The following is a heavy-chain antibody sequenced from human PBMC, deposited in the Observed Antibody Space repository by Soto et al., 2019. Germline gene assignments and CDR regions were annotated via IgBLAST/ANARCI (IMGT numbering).Heavy chain of an antibody. J-gene: IGHJ4*02. D-gene: IGHD1-26*01. V-gene: IGHV3-23*01. CDR2: ISGSGGST. Sequence: GGSLRLSCAASGFTFSSYAMSWVRQAPGKGLEWVSAISGSGGSTYYADSVKGRFTISRDNSKNTLYLQMNSLRAEDTAVYYCAKLPYSGSYFVGLYYFDYWGQGTLVTVSS. CDR1: GFTFSSYA. CDR3: AKLPYSGSYFVGLYYFDY.